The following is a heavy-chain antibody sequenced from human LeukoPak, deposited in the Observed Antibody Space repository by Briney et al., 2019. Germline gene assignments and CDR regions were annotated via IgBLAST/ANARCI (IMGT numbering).Heavy chain of an antibody. CDR1: GFTFSSYS. V-gene: IGHV3-21*01. D-gene: IGHD3-22*01. J-gene: IGHJ4*02. CDR2: ISSSSYI. CDR3: ARDRGEYYYDSSGYSYYFDY. Sequence: GGSLRLSCAASGFTFSSYSMNWVRQAPGKGLEWVSSISSSSYIYYADSVKGRFTISRDNAKNSLYLQMNSLRAEDTAVYYCARDRGEYYYDSSGYSYYFDYWGQGTLVTVSS.